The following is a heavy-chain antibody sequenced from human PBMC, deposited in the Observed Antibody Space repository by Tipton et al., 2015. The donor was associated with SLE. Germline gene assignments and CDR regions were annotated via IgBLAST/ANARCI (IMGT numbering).Heavy chain of an antibody. CDR1: GGSISSYY. J-gene: IGHJ4*02. CDR2: IYYSGST. V-gene: IGHV4-59*01. D-gene: IGHD3-10*01. CDR3: AREYYGSGSYFDY. Sequence: TLSLTCTVSGGSISSYYWSWIRQPPGKGLEWIGYIYYSGSTNYNPSLKSRVTISVDTSKNQFSLKLSSVTAADTAVYYCAREYYGSGSYFDYWGQGTLVTVSS.